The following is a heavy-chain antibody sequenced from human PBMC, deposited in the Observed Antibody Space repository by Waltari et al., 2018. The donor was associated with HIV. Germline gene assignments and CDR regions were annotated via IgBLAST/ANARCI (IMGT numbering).Heavy chain of an antibody. CDR1: GYTFTGYS. CDR3: ARDRIAVTGSYYYGMDV. J-gene: IGHJ6*02. V-gene: IGHV1-2*02. CDR2: INPKSDGT. Sequence: QVQLVQSGAEVKKPGASVKVSCQASGYTFTGYSMTWVRQAPGQGLEWMGWINPKSDGTNYAQKFQGRVTMTRDTSTSTAYMELSRLRSDDTALYYCARDRIAVTGSYYYGMDVWGQGTTVTVSS. D-gene: IGHD6-19*01.